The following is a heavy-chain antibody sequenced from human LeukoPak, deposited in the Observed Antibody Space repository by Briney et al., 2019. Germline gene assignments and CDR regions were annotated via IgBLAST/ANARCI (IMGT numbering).Heavy chain of an antibody. CDR3: ARFTPRDGSGSDY. CDR1: GGSISSGDYY. V-gene: IGHV4-30-4*01. CDR2: IYYSGST. J-gene: IGHJ4*02. D-gene: IGHD3-10*01. Sequence: PSQTLSLTCTVSGGSISSGDYYWSWIRQPPGKGLEWIGYIYYSGSTYYNPSLKSRVTISVDTSKNQFSLKLSSVTAADTAVYYCARFTPRDGSGSDYWGQGTLVTVSS.